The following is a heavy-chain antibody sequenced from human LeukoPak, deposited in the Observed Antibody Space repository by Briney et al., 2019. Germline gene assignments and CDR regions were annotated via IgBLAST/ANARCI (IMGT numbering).Heavy chain of an antibody. D-gene: IGHD4-17*01. CDR1: GFSFSNYW. V-gene: IGHV3-74*01. CDR3: ARASTAVTTRDYFDY. Sequence: GGSLRLSCVASGFSFSNYWMHWVRHAPGKGLVWVSRIKSDGSSTTYADSVKGRFTLSRDNAKNTLYLEMNSLRAEDTAVYYCARASTAVTTRDYFDYWGQGTLVTVSS. CDR2: IKSDGSST. J-gene: IGHJ4*02.